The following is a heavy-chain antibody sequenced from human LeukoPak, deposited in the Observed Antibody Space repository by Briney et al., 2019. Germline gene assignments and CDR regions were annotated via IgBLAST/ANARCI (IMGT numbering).Heavy chain of an antibody. CDR3: ARDRRGSGWPFNWLDP. Sequence: GGSLRLSCAASGFTFSSYAMHWVRQAPGKGLEWVAVISYDGSNKYYADSVKGRFTISRDNSKNTLYLQMNSLRAEDTAVYYCARDRRGSGWPFNWLDPWGQGTLVTVSS. CDR2: ISYDGSNK. V-gene: IGHV3-30*04. CDR1: GFTFSSYA. J-gene: IGHJ5*02. D-gene: IGHD6-19*01.